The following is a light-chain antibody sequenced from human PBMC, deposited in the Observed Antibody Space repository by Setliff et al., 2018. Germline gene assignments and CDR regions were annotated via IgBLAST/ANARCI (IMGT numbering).Light chain of an antibody. CDR2: EVS. CDR1: SSDVGGYNY. J-gene: IGLJ1*01. V-gene: IGLV2-8*01. CDR3: SSYAGSNNPYV. Sequence: QSALAQPPSASGSPGQSVTISCTGTSSDVGGYNYVSWYQQHPGKAPKLMIYEVSKRPSGAPDRFSGSKSGNTASLTVSGLQAEDEADYYCSSYAGSNNPYVFGTGTKVTV.